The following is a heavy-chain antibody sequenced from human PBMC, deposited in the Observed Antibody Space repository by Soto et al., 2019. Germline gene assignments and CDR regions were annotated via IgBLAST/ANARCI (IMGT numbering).Heavy chain of an antibody. CDR3: AREPTVAGETTWDY. CDR2: IIPILGTA. Sequence: QVQLVQSGAEVKKPGSSVKVSCKASGGTFSSYAISWVRQAPGQGLEWMGGIIPILGTANYAQKFQGRVTITADESTSKAYMELSSLRSEDTAVYYCAREPTVAGETTWDYWGQGTLVTVSS. J-gene: IGHJ4*02. V-gene: IGHV1-69*01. CDR1: GGTFSSYA. D-gene: IGHD6-19*01.